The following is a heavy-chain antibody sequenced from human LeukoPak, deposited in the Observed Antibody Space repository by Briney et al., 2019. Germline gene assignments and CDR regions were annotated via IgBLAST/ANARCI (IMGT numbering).Heavy chain of an antibody. D-gene: IGHD3-10*01. Sequence: GGSLRLSCAASGFNLSNYWINWVRQAPGKGLGWVASIKEDGSEKYYLDSVKGRFTISRDNSKNTLYLQMNSLRAEDTAVYYCAKDSVLLWFGELTPILHSDYWGQGTLVTVSS. CDR3: AKDSVLLWFGELTPILHSDY. CDR1: GFNLSNYW. CDR2: IKEDGSEK. J-gene: IGHJ4*02. V-gene: IGHV3-7*01.